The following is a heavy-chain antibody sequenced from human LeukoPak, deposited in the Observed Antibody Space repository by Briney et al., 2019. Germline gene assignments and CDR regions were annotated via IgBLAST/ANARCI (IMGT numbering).Heavy chain of an antibody. V-gene: IGHV4-34*01. CDR2: INHSGST. D-gene: IGHD3-10*01. J-gene: IGHJ4*02. CDR1: GGSFSGYY. CDR3: ARVRITMVRGVNPPDY. Sequence: SETLSLTCAVYGGSFSGYYWSWIRQPPGKGLKWIGEINHSGSTNYNPSLKSRVTISVDTSKNQFSLKLSSVTAADTAVYYCARVRITMVRGVNPPDYWGQGTLVTVSS.